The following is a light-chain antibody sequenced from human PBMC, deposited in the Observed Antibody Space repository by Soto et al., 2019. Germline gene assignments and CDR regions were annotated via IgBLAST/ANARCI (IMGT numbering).Light chain of an antibody. CDR1: QTVSNNY. J-gene: IGKJ1*01. Sequence: DIVLTQSPGTLSLSPGERATLSCRASQTVSNNYLAWYQQRPGQAPRLRIYGASSRATGIPDRFIGSGSGTDFSLTIDRLEPADLEMYHCQQYSLSPWTFGQGTKVQVK. V-gene: IGKV3-20*01. CDR2: GAS. CDR3: QQYSLSPWT.